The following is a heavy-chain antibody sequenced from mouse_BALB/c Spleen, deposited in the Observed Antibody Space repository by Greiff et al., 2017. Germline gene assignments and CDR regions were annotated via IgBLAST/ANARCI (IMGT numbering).Heavy chain of an antibody. J-gene: IGHJ4*01. Sequence: QVQLQQSGAELAKPGASVKMSCKASGYTFTSYWMHWVKQRPGQGLEWIGYINPSTGYTEYNQKFKDKATLTADKSSSTAYMQLSSLTSEDSAVYYCARRGYDAMDYWGQGTSVTVSS. CDR2: INPSTGYT. CDR1: GYTFTSYW. CDR3: ARRGYDAMDY. V-gene: IGHV1-7*01.